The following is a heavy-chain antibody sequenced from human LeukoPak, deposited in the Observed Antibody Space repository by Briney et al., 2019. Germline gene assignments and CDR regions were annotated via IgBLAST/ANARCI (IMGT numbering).Heavy chain of an antibody. D-gene: IGHD2-21*02. V-gene: IGHV3-48*03. CDR2: ISSSGTTI. CDR3: ASAIGYCGGDCYSDY. CDR1: GFIFSSYE. J-gene: IGHJ4*02. Sequence: GGSLRLSCAASGFIFSSYEMTWVRQAPGKGLEWVSYISSSGTTIYYADSVKGRFTISRDNAKNSLYLQMNSLRADDTAVHYCASAIGYCGGDCYSDYWGQGTLVTVSS.